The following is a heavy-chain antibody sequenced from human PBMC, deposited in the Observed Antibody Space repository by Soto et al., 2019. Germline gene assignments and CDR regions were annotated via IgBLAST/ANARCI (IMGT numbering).Heavy chain of an antibody. Sequence: RGESLKISCKGSGYSFTSYWIGWVRQMPGKGLEWMGIIYPGDSDTRYSPSFQGQVTISADKSISTAYLQWSSLKASDTAMYYCARAAAATYYYYGMDVWCQGTTVTVSS. CDR1: GYSFTSYW. J-gene: IGHJ6*02. CDR3: ARAAAATYYYYGMDV. D-gene: IGHD6-13*01. CDR2: IYPGDSDT. V-gene: IGHV5-51*01.